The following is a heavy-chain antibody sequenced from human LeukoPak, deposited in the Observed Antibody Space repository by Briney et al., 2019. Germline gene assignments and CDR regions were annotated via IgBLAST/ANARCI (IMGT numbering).Heavy chain of an antibody. D-gene: IGHD3-22*01. CDR1: GFTFSDYY. Sequence: GGSLRLSCAASGFTFSDYYMSWIRQAPGKGLEWVSYISSSGSTIYYADSVKGRFTISRDNAKNSLYLQMNSLRAEDTAVYYCAKDYESNTLGYFDYRGQGTLVTVSS. V-gene: IGHV3-11*01. CDR3: AKDYESNTLGYFDY. J-gene: IGHJ4*02. CDR2: ISSSGSTI.